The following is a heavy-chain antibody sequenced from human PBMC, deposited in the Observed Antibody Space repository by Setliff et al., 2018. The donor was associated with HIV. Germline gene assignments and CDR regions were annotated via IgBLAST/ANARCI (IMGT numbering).Heavy chain of an antibody. CDR2: IYPGDSDT. CDR3: ARQPTDTSGYNNWFDS. CDR1: GYSFTKFW. D-gene: IGHD3-3*01. V-gene: IGHV5-51*01. J-gene: IGHJ5*01. Sequence: GASLKISCQASGYSFTKFWIGWVRQMPGRGLEWMGIIYPGDSDTRYSPSFEGQVTMSADKSINTAYLQWNSLKASDTAMYYCARQPTDTSGYNNWFDSWGQGTLVTVSS.